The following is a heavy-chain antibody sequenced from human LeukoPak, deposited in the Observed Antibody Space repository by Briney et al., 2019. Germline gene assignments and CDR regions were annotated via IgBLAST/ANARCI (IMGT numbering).Heavy chain of an antibody. CDR3: ARPMTDYGGNTFFDY. V-gene: IGHV4-38-2*01. J-gene: IGHJ4*02. Sequence: SETLSLTCAVSGYSISSGYYWGWIRQPPGKGLEWIGSIYHSGSTYYNPSLKSRVTISVDTSKNQFSLKLSSVTAADTAVYYCARPMTDYGGNTFFDYWGQGTLVTVSP. CDR1: GYSISSGYY. CDR2: IYHSGST. D-gene: IGHD4-23*01.